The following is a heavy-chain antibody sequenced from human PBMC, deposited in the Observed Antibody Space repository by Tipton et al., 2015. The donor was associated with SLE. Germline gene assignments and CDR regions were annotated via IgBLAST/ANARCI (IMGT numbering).Heavy chain of an antibody. V-gene: IGHV4-38-2*02. Sequence: TLSLTCTVSGYSISSGYNWDWIRQSPGKGLEWIGTIYHSGSTYYNPSLKSRVTISVDTSKNQFSLKLSSVTAADTAVYYCARGESLFDYWGQGTLVTVSS. CDR1: GYSISSGYN. J-gene: IGHJ4*02. CDR3: ARGESLFDY. CDR2: IYHSGST.